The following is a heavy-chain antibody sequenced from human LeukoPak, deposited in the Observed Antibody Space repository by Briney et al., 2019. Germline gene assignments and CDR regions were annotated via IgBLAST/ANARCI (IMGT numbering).Heavy chain of an antibody. Sequence: GGTLRLSCAASGFLFSDYGMHWVRQAPGKGLEWVAFIRYDGSDKYYADSVKGRFTISRDNSKSTLYLQMNSLSAEDAAVYYCAKGGSNNWSFDNWGQGTLVTVSS. D-gene: IGHD1-1*01. CDR1: GFLFSDYG. V-gene: IGHV3-30*02. CDR3: AKGGSNNWSFDN. J-gene: IGHJ4*02. CDR2: IRYDGSDK.